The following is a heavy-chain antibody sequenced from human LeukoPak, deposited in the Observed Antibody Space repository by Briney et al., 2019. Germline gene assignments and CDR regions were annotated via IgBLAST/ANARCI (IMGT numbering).Heavy chain of an antibody. CDR2: IYTSGST. CDR1: GGSISSYY. J-gene: IGHJ6*04. CDR3: ARTLPIFGAMNV. Sequence: SETLSLTCTVSGGSISSYYWSWIRQPPGKGLEWIGRIYTSGSTNYNPSLKSRVTISVDTSKNQFTLKLSSVTAADTAVYYWARTLPIFGAMNVWGKGTTVTVSS. D-gene: IGHD3-3*01. V-gene: IGHV4-4*07.